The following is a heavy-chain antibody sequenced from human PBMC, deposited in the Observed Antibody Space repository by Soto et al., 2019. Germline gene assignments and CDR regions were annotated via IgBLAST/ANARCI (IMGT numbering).Heavy chain of an antibody. CDR3: AREASRGFFAMFAFDI. CDR1: GFTFSSYA. V-gene: IGHV3-30-3*01. D-gene: IGHD3-10*02. J-gene: IGHJ3*02. CDR2: ISYDGSNK. Sequence: GGSLRLSCAASGFTFSSYAMHWVRQAPGKGLEWVAVISYDGSNKYYADSVKGRFTISRDNSKNTLYLQMNSLRAEDTAVYYCAREASRGFFAMFAFDIWGQGTMLTVSS.